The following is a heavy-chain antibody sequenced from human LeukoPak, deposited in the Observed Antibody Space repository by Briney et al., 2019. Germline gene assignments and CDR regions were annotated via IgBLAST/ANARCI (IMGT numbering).Heavy chain of an antibody. J-gene: IGHJ6*02. V-gene: IGHV3-11*01. CDR2: ISSSGSTI. Sequence: GGSLRLSCAASGFTFSDYYMSWIRQAPGKGLEWVSYISSSGSTIYYADSVKGRFTISRDNAKNPLYLQMNSLRAEDTAVYYCARDILTGYLSYYGMDVWGQGTTVTVSS. CDR3: ARDILTGYLSYYGMDV. CDR1: GFTFSDYY. D-gene: IGHD3-9*01.